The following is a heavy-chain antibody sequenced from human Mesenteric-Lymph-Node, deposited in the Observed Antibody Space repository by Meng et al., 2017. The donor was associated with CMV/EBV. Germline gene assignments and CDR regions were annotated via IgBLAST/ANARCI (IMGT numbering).Heavy chain of an antibody. CDR1: GFTFSNAW. CDR2: IKSKTDGDIT. Sequence: GGSLRLSCAASGFTFSNAWMNWVRQVPGKGLEWVGRIKSKTDGDITDYAAPVKGRFTISRDDSKNMLYLQMNSLKTEDTAAYYCTAWGLDSTGYYYYAMDVWGQGTTVTVSS. CDR3: TAWGLDSTGYYYYAMDV. V-gene: IGHV3-15*01. D-gene: IGHD3-22*01. J-gene: IGHJ6*02.